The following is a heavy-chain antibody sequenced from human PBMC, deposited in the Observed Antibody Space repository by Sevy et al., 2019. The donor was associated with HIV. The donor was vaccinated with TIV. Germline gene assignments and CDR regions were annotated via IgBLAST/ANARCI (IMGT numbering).Heavy chain of an antibody. CDR3: ATRRTIRFLEWLEPYYFDY. D-gene: IGHD3-3*01. CDR2: FDPEDGET. Sequence: ASVKVSCKVSGYTLTELSMHWVRQAPGKGLEWMGGFDPEDGETIYAQKFQGRVTMTEDTSTDTAYMELSSLRSKDTAVYYCATRRTIRFLEWLEPYYFDYWGQGTLVTVSS. CDR1: GYTLTELS. J-gene: IGHJ4*02. V-gene: IGHV1-24*01.